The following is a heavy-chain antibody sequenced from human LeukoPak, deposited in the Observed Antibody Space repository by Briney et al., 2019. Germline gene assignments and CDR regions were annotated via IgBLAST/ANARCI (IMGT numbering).Heavy chain of an antibody. CDR1: GGSFSGYY. CDR3: ARALYYDSSGYYSPYYYYYMDV. Sequence: SETLSLTCAVYGGSFSGYYWSWIRQPPGKGLEWIGEINHSGSTNYNPSLKSRVTISVDTSKNQFSLNLTFVTAADTAVYYCARALYYDSSGYYSPYYYYYMDVWGKGTTVTVSS. CDR2: INHSGST. D-gene: IGHD3-22*01. V-gene: IGHV4-34*01. J-gene: IGHJ6*03.